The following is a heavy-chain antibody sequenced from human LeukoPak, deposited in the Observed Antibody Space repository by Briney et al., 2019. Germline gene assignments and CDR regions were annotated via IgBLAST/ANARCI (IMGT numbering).Heavy chain of an antibody. J-gene: IGHJ3*02. CDR2: IYYSGST. CDR1: GGSISSYY. CDR3: ARLYYYDSLGDAFDI. D-gene: IGHD3-22*01. Sequence: SETLSLTCTVSGGSISSYYWSWIRQLPGKGLEGIGYIYYSGSTNYNPSLKSRVTISVDTSKNQFSLKLSSVTAADTAVYYCARLYYYDSLGDAFDIWGQGTMVTVSS. V-gene: IGHV4-59*01.